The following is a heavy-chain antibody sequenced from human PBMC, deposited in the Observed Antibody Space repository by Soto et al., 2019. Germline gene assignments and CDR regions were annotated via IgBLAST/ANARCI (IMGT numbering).Heavy chain of an antibody. V-gene: IGHV3-9*01. CDR3: VKASTYSSSQGWCDP. CDR1: GFSFDGYA. CDR2: ISWNSGNI. D-gene: IGHD6-6*01. Sequence: EVQLVESGGGLVQPGRSLRLSCAASGFSFDGYAMNWVRQPPGKGLEWVSGISWNSGNIDYADSVKGRFTSSRDNAKNSLYLQMNSLRAEDTAVYYCVKASTYSSSQGWCDPWGQGTMVTVSS. J-gene: IGHJ5*02.